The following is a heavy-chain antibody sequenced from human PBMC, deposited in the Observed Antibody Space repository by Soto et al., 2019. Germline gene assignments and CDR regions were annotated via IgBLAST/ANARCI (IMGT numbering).Heavy chain of an antibody. D-gene: IGHD5-18*01. J-gene: IGHJ6*02. CDR1: GFTFSSYG. Sequence: PGGSLRLSCAASGFTFSSYGMHWVRQAPGKGLGWVAVISYDGSNKYYADSVKGRFTISRDNSKNTLYLQMNSLRAEDTAVYFCVRGEQLSSGGLDVWGQGTTVTVSS. CDR3: VRGEQLSSGGLDV. V-gene: IGHV3-30*03. CDR2: ISYDGSNK.